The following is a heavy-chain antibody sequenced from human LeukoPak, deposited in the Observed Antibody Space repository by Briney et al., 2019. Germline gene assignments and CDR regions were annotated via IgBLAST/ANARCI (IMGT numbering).Heavy chain of an antibody. CDR2: IYYSGST. CDR1: GGSISSGDYY. Sequence: TSETLSLTCTVSGGSISSGDYYWSWIRQPPGKGVEWIGYIYYSGSTYYNPSLKSRVTISVDTSKNQFSLKLSSVTAADTAVYYCARRAYYYDSSGYRYWDQGTLVTVSS. D-gene: IGHD3-22*01. J-gene: IGHJ4*02. V-gene: IGHV4-30-4*08. CDR3: ARRAYYYDSSGYRY.